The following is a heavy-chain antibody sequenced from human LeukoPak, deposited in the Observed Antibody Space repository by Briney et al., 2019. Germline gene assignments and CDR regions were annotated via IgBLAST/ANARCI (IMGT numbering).Heavy chain of an antibody. CDR2: INQSGST. J-gene: IGHJ6*03. CDR1: GGSFSGYY. Sequence: PSETLSLTCAVYGGSFSGYYWSWIRQPPGKGLEWIGEINQSGSTNYNPSLKSRVTISVDKSKNQFSLKLSSVTAADTAVYYCARTARGTTFYYYYYYMDVWGKGTTVTVSS. D-gene: IGHD1-1*01. V-gene: IGHV4-34*01. CDR3: ARTARGTTFYYYYYYMDV.